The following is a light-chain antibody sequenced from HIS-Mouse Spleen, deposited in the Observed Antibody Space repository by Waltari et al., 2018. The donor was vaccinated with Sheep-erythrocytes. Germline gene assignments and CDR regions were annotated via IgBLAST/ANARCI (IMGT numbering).Light chain of an antibody. CDR3: SSYAGSNNVV. V-gene: IGKV2-28*01. CDR2: LGS. Sequence: DIVMTQSPLSLPVTPGEPASISCRSSQSLLHSNGYNYLDWYLQKPGQSPQLLIYLGSNRASGVPDRFSGSKSGNTASLTVSGLQAEDEADYYCSSYAGSNNVVFGGGTK. J-gene: IGKJ4*01. CDR1: QSLLHSNGYNY.